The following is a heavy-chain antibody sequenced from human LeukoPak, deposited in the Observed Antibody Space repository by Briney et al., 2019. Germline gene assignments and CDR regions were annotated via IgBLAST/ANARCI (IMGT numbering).Heavy chain of an antibody. D-gene: IGHD3-10*01. Sequence: GGSLRLSCAASGFALSSYWMHWVRQVPGKGLVWVSRINSDGSNTRYADSVKGRFTVSRDNAKNTLFLQMNSLRTEDTAVYYCVRGIQSWFNGMDVWGQGTTVTVSS. J-gene: IGHJ6*02. CDR1: GFALSSYW. CDR3: VRGIQSWFNGMDV. V-gene: IGHV3-74*01. CDR2: INSDGSNT.